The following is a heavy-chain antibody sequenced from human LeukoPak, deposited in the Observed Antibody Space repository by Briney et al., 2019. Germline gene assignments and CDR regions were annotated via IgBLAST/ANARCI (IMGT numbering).Heavy chain of an antibody. D-gene: IGHD3-22*01. Sequence: SVKVSCKASGGTFSSYAISWVRQAPGQGLEWMGRIIPIFGTANYAQKFQGRVTITTDESTSTAYMELSSLRSEDTAVYYCASMDYDSSGYSSFWGQGTLVTVSS. J-gene: IGHJ4*02. CDR3: ASMDYDSSGYSSF. CDR1: GGTFSSYA. V-gene: IGHV1-69*05. CDR2: IIPIFGTA.